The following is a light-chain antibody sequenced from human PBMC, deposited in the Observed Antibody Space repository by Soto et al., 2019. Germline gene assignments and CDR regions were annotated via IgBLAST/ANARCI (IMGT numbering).Light chain of an antibody. Sequence: EVVLTQSPATLSLPPGERATHSCRASQSISRYLAWYQQKPGQAPRLLIYDASSRATGIPARFSGSGSGTDFTLTISSLEPEDFAVYYCQQLTDWPPQWTLGQGTKVDIK. J-gene: IGKJ1*01. V-gene: IGKV3-11*01. CDR2: DAS. CDR3: QQLTDWPPQWT. CDR1: QSISRY.